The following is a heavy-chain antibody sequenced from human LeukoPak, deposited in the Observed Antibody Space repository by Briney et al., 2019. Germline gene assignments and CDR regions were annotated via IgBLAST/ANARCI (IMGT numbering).Heavy chain of an antibody. CDR1: GGSISSSSYY. D-gene: IGHD3-16*01. J-gene: IGHJ3*02. V-gene: IGHV4-39*01. CDR2: IYYSGST. Sequence: SETLSLTCTVSGGSISSSSYYWGWIRQPPGKGLEWIGSIYYSGSTYYNPSLKSRVTISVDTSKNQFSLKLSSVTAADTAVYYCARSSGTFRYDAFDIWGQGTMVTVSS. CDR3: ARSSGTFRYDAFDI.